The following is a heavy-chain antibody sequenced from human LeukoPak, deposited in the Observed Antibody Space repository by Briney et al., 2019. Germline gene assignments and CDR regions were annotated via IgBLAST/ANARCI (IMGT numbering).Heavy chain of an antibody. CDR3: AKDSGYRQLRDEFFHD. CDR2: ISGDGGST. Sequence: GGSLRLSCAASGFSFDDYAMHWVRQVPGKGLEWVSLISGDGGSTDYIESVKGRFTISRDNNRNSLYLQMNSLRTEDTALYFCAKDSGYRQLRDEFFHDWGQGTLVTVSS. CDR1: GFSFDDYA. D-gene: IGHD6-13*01. J-gene: IGHJ1*01. V-gene: IGHV3-43*02.